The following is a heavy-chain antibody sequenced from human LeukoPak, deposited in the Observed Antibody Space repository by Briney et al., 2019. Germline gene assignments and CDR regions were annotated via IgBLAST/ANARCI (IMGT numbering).Heavy chain of an antibody. CDR3: AKVLGRTGTSPWFDY. CDR1: GFTFSSYA. V-gene: IGHV3-30-3*01. CDR2: ISYDGSNK. D-gene: IGHD1-1*01. Sequence: HPGGSLRLSCAASGFTFSSYAMHWVRQAPGKGLEWVAVISYDGSNKYYADSVKGRFTISRDNSKNTLYLQMNSLRAEDTAVYYCAKVLGRTGTSPWFDYWGQGTLVTVSS. J-gene: IGHJ4*02.